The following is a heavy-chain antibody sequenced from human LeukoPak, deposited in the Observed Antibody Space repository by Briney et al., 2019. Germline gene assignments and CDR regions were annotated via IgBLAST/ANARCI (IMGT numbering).Heavy chain of an antibody. Sequence: WASVKVSCKASGGTFSSYAISWVRQAPGQGLEWMGRIIPILGIANYAQKFQGRVTITADKSTSTAYMELSSLRSEDTAVYYCVITGDPTGDSSGYYRLKKDAFDIWGQGTMVTVSS. V-gene: IGHV1-69*04. D-gene: IGHD3-22*01. J-gene: IGHJ3*02. CDR1: GGTFSSYA. CDR3: VITGDPTGDSSGYYRLKKDAFDI. CDR2: IIPILGIA.